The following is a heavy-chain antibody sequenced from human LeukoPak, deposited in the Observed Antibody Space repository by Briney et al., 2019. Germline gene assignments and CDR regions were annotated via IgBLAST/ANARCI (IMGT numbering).Heavy chain of an antibody. J-gene: IGHJ4*02. CDR1: GFTFSDYY. CDR2: ISASSCPI. CDR3: ARTPRGPSPDY. V-gene: IGHV3-11*01. D-gene: IGHD3-10*01. Sequence: GGSLRLSCTASGFTFSDYYMSWIRQAPGKGLEWVSYISASSCPIYYADSVKGRFTVSRDNAKNSLYLQMNSLRAEDTAVYYCARTPRGPSPDYWGQGTLVTVSS.